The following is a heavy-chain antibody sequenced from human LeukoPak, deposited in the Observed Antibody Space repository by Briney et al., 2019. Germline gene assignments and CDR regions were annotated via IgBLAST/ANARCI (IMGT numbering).Heavy chain of an antibody. CDR2: MNPSSGNT. D-gene: IGHD5-12*01. Sequence: GASVKVSCKASGYTFTSYDINWVRQATGQGLEWMGWMNPSSGNTGYAQRFQGRVTMTRNTSISTAYMELSSLRSEDTAVYYCARGKGYGRRFYYYGMDVWGQGTTVTVSS. J-gene: IGHJ6*02. CDR3: ARGKGYGRRFYYYGMDV. CDR1: GYTFTSYD. V-gene: IGHV1-8*01.